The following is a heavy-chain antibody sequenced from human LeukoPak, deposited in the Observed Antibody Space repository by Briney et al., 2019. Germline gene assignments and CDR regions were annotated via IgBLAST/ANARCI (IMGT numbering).Heavy chain of an antibody. D-gene: IGHD2-21*01. Sequence: GGSLRLSCAASGFTFSSYSMNWVRQAPGKGLEWVSSISSSSSSYIYYADSVKGRFTISRDNAKNSLYLQMNSLRAEDTAVYYCARGAEGAHIVPGGGAPDFDYWGQGTLVTVSS. V-gene: IGHV3-21*01. CDR3: ARGAEGAHIVPGGGAPDFDY. CDR1: GFTFSSYS. J-gene: IGHJ4*02. CDR2: ISSSSSSYI.